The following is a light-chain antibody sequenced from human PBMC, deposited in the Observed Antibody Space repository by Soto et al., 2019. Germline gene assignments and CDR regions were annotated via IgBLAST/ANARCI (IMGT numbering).Light chain of an antibody. V-gene: IGLV2-14*01. Sequence: QSALTQPASVSGSPGQSITISCTGTSSDVGGYNYVSWYQQHPGKAPKLMIYEVSNRPSGVSNRFSGSKSGNTASLTISGLQAEDEADCYCSSYTSSSTRVFGGGTKPAVL. CDR2: EVS. CDR1: SSDVGGYNY. CDR3: SSYTSSSTRV. J-gene: IGLJ2*01.